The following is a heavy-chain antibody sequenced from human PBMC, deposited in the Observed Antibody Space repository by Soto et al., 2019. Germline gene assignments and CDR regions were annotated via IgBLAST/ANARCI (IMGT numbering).Heavy chain of an antibody. CDR1: GYPVTAYY. CDR3: ARGGGVGVAGSAAFDM. V-gene: IGHV1-2*02. D-gene: IGHD3-3*01. Sequence: QLHLVQSGAVVKKPGASVTVSCSASGYPVTAYYMHWVRQAPGRGLEWMGGINPATGAAKYTQTFQGRVTLPRDKSTSTVFMELSGLTSEDTAFFYCARGGGVGVAGSAAFDMWGQGTLVTVSS. CDR2: INPATGAA. J-gene: IGHJ3*02.